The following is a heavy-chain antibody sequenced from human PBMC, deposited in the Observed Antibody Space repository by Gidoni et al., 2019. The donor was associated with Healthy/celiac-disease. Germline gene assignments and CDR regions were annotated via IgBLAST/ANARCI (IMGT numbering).Heavy chain of an antibody. D-gene: IGHD4-17*01. J-gene: IGHJ3*02. Sequence: HVQLVQSGAVVTMPGSAVNVSCQASGVPFSSYAISWVRQAPGKGLEWMGGIIPILGTANYAQKFQGRVTITADESTSTAYMELSSLRSEDTAVYYWARASDDYGGNSIDAFDIWGQGTMVTVSS. CDR1: GVPFSSYA. V-gene: IGHV1-69*01. CDR2: IIPILGTA. CDR3: ARASDDYGGNSIDAFDI.